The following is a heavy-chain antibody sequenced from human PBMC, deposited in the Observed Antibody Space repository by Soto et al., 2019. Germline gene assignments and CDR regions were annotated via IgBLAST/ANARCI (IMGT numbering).Heavy chain of an antibody. V-gene: IGHV1-8*01. CDR2: MNPNSGNT. CDR1: GYTFTSYD. D-gene: IGHD2-2*01. CDR3: ARVGDIVVVPAAIYYYYYYMDV. J-gene: IGHJ6*03. Sequence: ASVKVSCKASGYTFTSYDINWVRQATGQGLEWMGWMNPNSGNTGYAQKFQGRVTMTRNTSISTAYMELSSLRSEDTAVYYCARVGDIVVVPAAIYYYYYYMDVWGKGTTVTVSS.